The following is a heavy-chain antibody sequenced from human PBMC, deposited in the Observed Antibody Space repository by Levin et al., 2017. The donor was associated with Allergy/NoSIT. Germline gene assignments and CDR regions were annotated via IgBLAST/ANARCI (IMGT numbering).Heavy chain of an antibody. CDR1: GFTFSSYG. D-gene: IGHD3-16*01. V-gene: IGHV3-33*01. Sequence: GGSLRLSCAASGFTFSSYGMHWVRQAPGKGLEWVAVIWYDGSNKYYADSVKGRFTISRDNSKNTLYLQMNSLRAEDTAVYYCARASAGGGIGMDVWGQGTTVTVSS. CDR2: IWYDGSNK. J-gene: IGHJ6*02. CDR3: ARASAGGGIGMDV.